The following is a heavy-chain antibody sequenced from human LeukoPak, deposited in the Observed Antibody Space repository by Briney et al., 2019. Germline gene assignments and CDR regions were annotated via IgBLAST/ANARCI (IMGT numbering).Heavy chain of an antibody. Sequence: SETVSLTCTVSGGSISSYYWSWIRQPPGKGLEWIGYIYYSGSTNYNPSLKSRVTISVDTSKNQFSLKLSSVTAADTAVYYCARDPALTGTAAFDIWGQGTMVTVSS. J-gene: IGHJ3*02. CDR3: ARDPALTGTAAFDI. CDR1: GGSISSYY. V-gene: IGHV4-59*01. CDR2: IYYSGST. D-gene: IGHD1-7*01.